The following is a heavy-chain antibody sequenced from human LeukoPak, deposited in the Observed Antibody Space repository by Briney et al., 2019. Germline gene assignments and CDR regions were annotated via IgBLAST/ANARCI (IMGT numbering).Heavy chain of an antibody. CDR1: GGSINNYY. CDR3: ARAWAWSYGVFAFFDY. D-gene: IGHD1-26*01. J-gene: IGHJ4*02. V-gene: IGHV4-59*12. CDR2: IYYSGNT. Sequence: SETLSLTCTVSGGSINNYYWTWIRQPPGKGLEWIRQPPGKGLEWIGYIYYSGNTIYNPSLKSRVTISVDTSTNQFSLKLSSVTAADTAVYYCARAWAWSYGVFAFFDYWGQGTLVTVSS.